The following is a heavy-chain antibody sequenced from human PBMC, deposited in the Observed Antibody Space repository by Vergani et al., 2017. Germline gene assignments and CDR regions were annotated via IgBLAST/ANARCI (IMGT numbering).Heavy chain of an antibody. V-gene: IGHV1-69*08. J-gene: IGHJ6*02. CDR1: GGTFSSYT. CDR3: ARDIGYSSSCRPGCRYYYGMDV. D-gene: IGHD6-13*01. CDR2: IIPILGIA. Sequence: QVQLVQSGAEVKKPGSSVKVSCKASGGTFSSYTISWVRQAPGQGLEWMGRIIPILGIANYAQKFQGRVTITADKSTSTAYMELSSLRSEDTAVYYCARDIGYSSSCRPGCRYYYGMDVWGQGTTVTSP.